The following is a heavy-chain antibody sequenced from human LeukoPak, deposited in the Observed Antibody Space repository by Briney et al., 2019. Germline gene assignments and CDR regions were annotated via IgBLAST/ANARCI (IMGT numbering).Heavy chain of an antibody. CDR3: ARRRYSDTYSDP. Sequence: GESLKISCKGPEYDFANYWIGWVRQMPGRGLEWMGIVYPAGSIIQYSPSFQGQVTISVDRSVSTAYLQWTSLKASDSAMYFCARRRYSDTYSDPWGQGTLVTVSS. D-gene: IGHD1-26*01. V-gene: IGHV5-51*01. CDR1: EYDFANYW. J-gene: IGHJ5*02. CDR2: VYPAGSII.